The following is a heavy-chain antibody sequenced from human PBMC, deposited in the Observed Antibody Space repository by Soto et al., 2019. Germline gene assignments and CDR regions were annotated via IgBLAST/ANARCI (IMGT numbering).Heavy chain of an antibody. CDR3: AKDRGSGWYAFDY. J-gene: IGHJ4*02. D-gene: IGHD6-19*01. CDR2: IIPIFSTA. V-gene: IGHV1-69*13. CDR1: GGTFSSYA. Sequence: SVKFSCKSSGGTFSSYAITWVRQAPGQGLEWMGGIIPIFSTANYAQKFQVIGTITSDESTSTAYSELSSRRSEDTAVYYGAKDRGSGWYAFDYWGQGTLVTVSS.